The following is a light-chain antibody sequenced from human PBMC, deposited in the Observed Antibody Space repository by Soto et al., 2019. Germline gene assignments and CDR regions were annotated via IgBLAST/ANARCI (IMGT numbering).Light chain of an antibody. V-gene: IGLV2-8*01. J-gene: IGLJ3*02. Sequence: QSGLTQPPSASGSPGQAVTISCTGTSSDVGGYNFVSWYQQHPGKAPKFMIYEVSKRPSGVADRFSGSKSGNTASLTVSGLQAEDEADYYCSSYAGGIKWVFGGGTKVTVL. CDR3: SSYAGGIKWV. CDR2: EVS. CDR1: SSDVGGYNF.